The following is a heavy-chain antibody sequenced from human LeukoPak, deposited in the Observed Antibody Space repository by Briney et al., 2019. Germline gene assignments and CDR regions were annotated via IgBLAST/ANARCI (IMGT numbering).Heavy chain of an antibody. D-gene: IGHD3-10*02. Sequence: GGSLRLSCAASGFTSSSYEMNWVRQAPGKGLEWVSYISSSGSTIYYADSVKGRFTISRDNAKNSLYLQMNSPRAEDTAVYYCAELGITMIGGVWGKGTTVTISS. V-gene: IGHV3-48*03. J-gene: IGHJ6*04. CDR3: AELGITMIGGV. CDR1: GFTSSSYE. CDR2: ISSSGSTI.